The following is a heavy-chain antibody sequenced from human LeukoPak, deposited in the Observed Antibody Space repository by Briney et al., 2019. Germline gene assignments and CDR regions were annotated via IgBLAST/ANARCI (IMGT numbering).Heavy chain of an antibody. D-gene: IGHD2-15*01. Sequence: AGGSLRLSCAASGFTFSSYAMNWVRQAPGKGLEWVSAISGSGSTTYYADSVKGRFTISRDNSKNTLYLRMNSLRAEDTAVYYCAKANVKYCSGGSCFDAFDIWGRGTMVTVSS. CDR2: ISGSGSTT. J-gene: IGHJ3*02. CDR3: AKANVKYCSGGSCFDAFDI. V-gene: IGHV3-23*01. CDR1: GFTFSSYA.